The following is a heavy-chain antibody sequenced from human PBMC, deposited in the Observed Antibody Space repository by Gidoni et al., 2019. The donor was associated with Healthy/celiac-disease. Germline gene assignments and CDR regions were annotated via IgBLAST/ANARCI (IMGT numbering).Heavy chain of an antibody. Sequence: EVQLVASGGGLVKPGRSLRLSGAASGFTFGDYAMHWVRKAPGKGLEWVSGISWKSCSIGYADSVKGRVTISRDNAKNSLYLQMNSLRAEDTALYYCAKDSYYDSSGPGSAFDIWGQGTMVTVSS. J-gene: IGHJ3*02. CDR3: AKDSYYDSSGPGSAFDI. CDR2: ISWKSCSI. V-gene: IGHV3-9*01. D-gene: IGHD3-22*01. CDR1: GFTFGDYA.